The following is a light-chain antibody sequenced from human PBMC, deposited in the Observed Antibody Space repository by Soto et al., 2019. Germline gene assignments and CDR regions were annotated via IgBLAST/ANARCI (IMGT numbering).Light chain of an antibody. CDR2: DAS. V-gene: IGKV3-11*01. CDR1: QSISTY. CDR3: QQRFRWPGMFT. Sequence: EIVLTQSPATLSLSPGARATLSCRASQSISTYLAWYQQKPGQAPRLLINDASNRATGVAAMFSGSGSGTDFTLTISSLEHEDVAVYYCQQRFRWPGMFTFGQGTKVEIK. J-gene: IGKJ2*01.